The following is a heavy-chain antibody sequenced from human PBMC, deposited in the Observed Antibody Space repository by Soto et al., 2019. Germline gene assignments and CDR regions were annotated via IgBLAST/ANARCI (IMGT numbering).Heavy chain of an antibody. V-gene: IGHV3-30*03. D-gene: IGHD1-26*01. CDR3: SYGGRVVLRPSHGMDV. J-gene: IGHJ6*02. Sequence: GGSLRLSCAASGFTFSSFYMNWVRQAPGKGLEWVAAISFDGSIKHYADSVKGRFTISRDNSKNTVYLQMNSLRPEDTAVYSCSYGGRVVLRPSHGMDVWGQGTTVTVSS. CDR1: GFTFSSFY. CDR2: ISFDGSIK.